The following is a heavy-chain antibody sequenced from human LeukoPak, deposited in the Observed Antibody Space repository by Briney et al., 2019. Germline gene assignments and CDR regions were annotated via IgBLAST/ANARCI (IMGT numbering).Heavy chain of an antibody. D-gene: IGHD6-13*01. V-gene: IGHV4-34*01. CDR3: ARVGSPYSSSWYWFDP. CDR1: GGSFSGYY. Sequence: SETLSLTCAVYGGSFSGYYWSWIRQPPGKGLEWIGEINHSGGTNYNPSLKSRVTISVDTSKNQFSLKLSSVTAADTAVYYCARVGSPYSSSWYWFDPWGQGTLVTVSS. CDR2: INHSGGT. J-gene: IGHJ5*02.